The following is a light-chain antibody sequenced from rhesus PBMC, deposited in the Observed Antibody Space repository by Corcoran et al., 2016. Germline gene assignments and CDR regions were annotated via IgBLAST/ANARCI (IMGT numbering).Light chain of an antibody. J-gene: IGKJ1*01. Sequence: DIQMTQSPSALSASVGDRVTISCRASQNIYTNLAWYQQQPRKAPRLLLYGASSLQIGIPSRFSGSGSGTDFTLTISSLQPEDSATYYCQHYYDNPWTFGHGTKVEIK. CDR3: QHYYDNPWT. CDR2: GAS. V-gene: IGKV1S12*01. CDR1: QNIYTN.